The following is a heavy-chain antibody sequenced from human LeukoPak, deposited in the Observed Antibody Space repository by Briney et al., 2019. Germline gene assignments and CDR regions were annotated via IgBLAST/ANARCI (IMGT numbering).Heavy chain of an antibody. V-gene: IGHV1-18*04. CDR1: GYTFTSYG. J-gene: IGHJ4*02. Sequence: VSVKVSCKASGYTFTSYGISWVRQAPGQGLEWMGWISAYNGNTNYAQKLQGRVTMTTDTSTSTAYMELRSLRSDDTAVYYCARAGLAYCGGDCYWGFDYWGQGTLVTVSS. CDR3: ARAGLAYCGGDCYWGFDY. D-gene: IGHD2-21*02. CDR2: ISAYNGNT.